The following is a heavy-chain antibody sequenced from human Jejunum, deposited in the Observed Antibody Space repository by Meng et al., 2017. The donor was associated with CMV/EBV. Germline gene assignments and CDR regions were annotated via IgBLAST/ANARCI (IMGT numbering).Heavy chain of an antibody. CDR2: VDPEDGET. CDR3: ALGLYTTSWFFDL. D-gene: IGHD1-14*01. Sequence: KVSGYTFTDYYIHWVQQAPGKGLEWMGLVDPEDGETIYEEKSQGRVTISADTSTDTIYMELSSLRSEDTAVYFCALGLYTTSWFFDLWGRGTLVTVSS. V-gene: IGHV1-69-2*01. J-gene: IGHJ2*01. CDR1: GYTFTDYY.